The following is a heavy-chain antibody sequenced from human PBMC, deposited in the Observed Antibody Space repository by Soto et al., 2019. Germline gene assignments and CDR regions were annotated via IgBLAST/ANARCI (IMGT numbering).Heavy chain of an antibody. Sequence: SETLSLTCTVSGGSISSYYWSWIRQPPGKGLEWIGYIYYSGSTNYNPSLKSRVTISVDTSKNQFSLKLSSVTAADTALYYCAKGRSYYYYYGVDVWGQGTSVTVSS. CDR1: GGSISSYY. J-gene: IGHJ6*02. CDR2: IYYSGST. CDR3: AKGRSYYYYYGVDV. V-gene: IGHV4-59*01.